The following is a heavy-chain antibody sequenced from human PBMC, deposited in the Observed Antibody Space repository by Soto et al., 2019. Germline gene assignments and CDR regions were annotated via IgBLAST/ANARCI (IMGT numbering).Heavy chain of an antibody. CDR3: ARDCELGEWLAYYFDY. J-gene: IGHJ4*02. D-gene: IGHD3-16*01. Sequence: GGSLRLSCAASGFSFSISPMHWVRQAPGKGPEWVALISYDGTNKFYADSVKGRFTISRDNAKNSLYLQMNSLRAEDTAVYYCARDCELGEWLAYYFDYWGQGTLVTVSS. CDR1: GFSFSISP. CDR2: ISYDGTNK. V-gene: IGHV3-30-3*01.